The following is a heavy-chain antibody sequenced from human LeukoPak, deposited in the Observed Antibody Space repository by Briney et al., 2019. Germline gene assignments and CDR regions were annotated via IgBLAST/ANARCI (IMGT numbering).Heavy chain of an antibody. CDR3: ARGLMATINYFDY. J-gene: IGHJ4*02. D-gene: IGHD5-24*01. CDR2: IYYSGST. CDR1: GGSISSYH. Sequence: SETLSLTCTVSGGSISSYHWSWIRQPPGKGLEWIGYIYYSGSTNYNPSLKSRVTISVDTSKNQFSLKLSSMTAADTAVYYCARGLMATINYFDYWGQGTLVTVSS. V-gene: IGHV4-59*01.